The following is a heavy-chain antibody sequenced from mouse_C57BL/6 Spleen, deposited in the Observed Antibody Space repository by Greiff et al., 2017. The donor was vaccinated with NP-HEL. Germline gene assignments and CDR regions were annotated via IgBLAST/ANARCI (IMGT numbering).Heavy chain of an antibody. V-gene: IGHV1-18*01. CDR3: ARGYYGNCVRAMDY. CDR1: GYTFTDYN. J-gene: IGHJ4*01. Sequence: VQLQQSGPELVKPGASVKIPCKASGYTFTDYNMDWVKQSHGKSLEWIGDINPNNGGTIYNQKFKGKATLTVDKSSSTADMERRSLTAEDTAVYYCARGYYGNCVRAMDYRGQGTSVTVAS. CDR2: INPNNGGT. D-gene: IGHD2-1*01.